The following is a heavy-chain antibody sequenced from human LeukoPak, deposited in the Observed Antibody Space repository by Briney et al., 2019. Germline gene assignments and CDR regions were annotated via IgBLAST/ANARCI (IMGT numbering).Heavy chain of an antibody. CDR2: ISGSGGST. V-gene: IGHV3-23*01. D-gene: IGHD3-9*01. J-gene: IGHJ3*02. CDR1: GFTFSGYA. CDR3: AKGGSKYYDILTGYYSARVGAFDI. Sequence: GGSLRLSCAASGFTFSGYAMSWVRQAPGKGLEWVSAISGSGGSTYYADSVKGRFTISRDNSKNTLYLQMNSLRAEDTAVYYCAKGGSKYYDILTGYYSARVGAFDIWGQGTMVTVSS.